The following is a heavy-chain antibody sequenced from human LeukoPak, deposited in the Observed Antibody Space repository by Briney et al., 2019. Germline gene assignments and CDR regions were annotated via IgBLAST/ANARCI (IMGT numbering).Heavy chain of an antibody. J-gene: IGHJ4*02. D-gene: IGHD3-22*01. Sequence: PSETLSLTCAVYGGSFSGYYWSWIRQPPGKGLEWIGEINHSGSTNYNPSLKSRVTISVDTSKDQFSLKLSSVTAADTAVYYCARHGYYYDSSGYYYRFDYWGQGTLVTVSS. CDR3: ARHGYYYDSSGYYYRFDY. CDR2: INHSGST. CDR1: GGSFSGYY. V-gene: IGHV4-34*01.